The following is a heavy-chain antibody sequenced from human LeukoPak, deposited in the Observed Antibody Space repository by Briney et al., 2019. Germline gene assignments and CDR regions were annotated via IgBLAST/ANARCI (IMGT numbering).Heavy chain of an antibody. Sequence: SDTLSLTCTVSVGSISSYYWSWIRQPPGKGLEGIGYIYYNGSTKYNPSLKSRVTISLDTSKNQFSLKLNSVTAADTAVYYCAAADGNYDILTGSLSLFYFDYWGQGTLVTVSS. D-gene: IGHD3-9*01. V-gene: IGHV4-59*07. CDR1: VGSISSYY. CDR2: IYYNGST. J-gene: IGHJ4*02. CDR3: AAADGNYDILTGSLSLFYFDY.